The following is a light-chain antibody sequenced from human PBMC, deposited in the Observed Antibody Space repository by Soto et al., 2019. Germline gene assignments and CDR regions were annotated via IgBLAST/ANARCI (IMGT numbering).Light chain of an antibody. CDR2: VNSDGSH. J-gene: IGLJ3*02. Sequence: QSVLTQLPSASASLGASVTLTCTLSSGHSSYAIAWHQQQPEKGPQYLMKVNSDGSHGKGDGIPDRFSGSSSGAERYLTISSLQSEDEADYYCQTAGVFGGGTKLTVL. V-gene: IGLV4-69*01. CDR1: SGHSSYA. CDR3: QTAGV.